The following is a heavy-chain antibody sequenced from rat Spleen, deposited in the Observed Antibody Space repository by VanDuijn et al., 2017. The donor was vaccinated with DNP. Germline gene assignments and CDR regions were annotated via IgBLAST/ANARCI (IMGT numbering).Heavy chain of an antibody. CDR3: ARWTRYFDY. V-gene: IGHV3-1*01. J-gene: IGHJ2*01. CDR2: INYSGST. Sequence: EVQLQESGPGLVKPSQSLSLTCSVTGYSITSHYWGWIRKFPGNKMEYIGHINYSGSTTYTTSLKSRISITRDTSKNQFFLQLNSVTTEDTATYYCARWTRYFDYWGQGAMVTVSS. CDR1: GYSITSHY. D-gene: IGHD1-7*01.